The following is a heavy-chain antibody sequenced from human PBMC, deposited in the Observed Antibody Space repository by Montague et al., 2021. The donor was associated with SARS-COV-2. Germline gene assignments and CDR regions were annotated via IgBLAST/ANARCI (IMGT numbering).Heavy chain of an antibody. V-gene: IGHV4-59*13. CDR3: ARDFDY. J-gene: IGHJ4*02. CDR2: MYYSGST. CDR1: GGSISSYY. Sequence: SETLSLTCTVSGGSISSYYWSWIRQPPGKGLEWIGYMYYSGSTNYNPSLKSRVTLSVDMSKNQFSLKLSSMTAADTAVYYCARDFDYWGQGTLVTVSS.